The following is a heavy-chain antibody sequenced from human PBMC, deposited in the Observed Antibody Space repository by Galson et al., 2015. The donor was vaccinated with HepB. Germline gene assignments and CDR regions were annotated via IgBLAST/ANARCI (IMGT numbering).Heavy chain of an antibody. D-gene: IGHD3-22*01. CDR3: ATDLYDSSGYYQGFDY. J-gene: IGHJ4*02. CDR1: GYTLTELS. CDR2: FDPEDGET. Sequence: SVKVSCKVSGYTLTELSMHWVRQAPGKGLEWMGGFDPEDGETIYAQKFQGRVTMTEDTSTDTAYMELSSLRSEDTAVYYCATDLYDSSGYYQGFDYWGQGTLVTVSS. V-gene: IGHV1-24*01.